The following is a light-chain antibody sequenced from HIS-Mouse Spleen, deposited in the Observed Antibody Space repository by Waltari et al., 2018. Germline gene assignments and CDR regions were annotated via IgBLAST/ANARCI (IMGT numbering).Light chain of an antibody. CDR3: SSYTSSSFNVV. V-gene: IGLV2-14*03. J-gene: IGLJ2*01. Sequence: QSALTQPASVSGSPGQSITISCTGPSSDVGGYNYVSWYQQHPGKAHKLMIYDVSNRPSGVSNRFSGSKSGNTASLTISGLQAEDEADYYCSSYTSSSFNVVFGGGTKLTVL. CDR1: SSDVGGYNY. CDR2: DVS.